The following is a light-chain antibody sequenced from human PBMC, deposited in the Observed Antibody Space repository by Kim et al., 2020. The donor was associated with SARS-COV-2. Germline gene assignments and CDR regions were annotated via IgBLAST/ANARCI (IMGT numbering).Light chain of an antibody. CDR3: QQYGTSPQT. J-gene: IGKJ1*01. CDR2: GAS. Sequence: EIVLTQSPGTLSLSPGEKATLSCRVSQSVSSSYLAWYQQKPSQAPRLLIYGASNWATGIPDRFSGSGSGTDFTLTISGVEPEDSAVYYCQQYGTSPQTFGQGTKVDIK. CDR1: QSVSSSY. V-gene: IGKV3-20*01.